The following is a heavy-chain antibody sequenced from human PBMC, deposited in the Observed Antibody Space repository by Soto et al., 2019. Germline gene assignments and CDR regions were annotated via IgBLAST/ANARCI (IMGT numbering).Heavy chain of an antibody. J-gene: IGHJ6*02. D-gene: IGHD3-10*01. Sequence: QVQLVQSGAEVKKPGASVKVSCKASGYTFTSYGISWVRQAPGQGLEWMGWISAYNGNTNYAQKLQGRVTMTTDTSPRTADMELRSLRSDDTAVYYCARDVTMVRGVMGYYYGMDVWGQGTTVTVSS. CDR3: ARDVTMVRGVMGYYYGMDV. CDR2: ISAYNGNT. CDR1: GYTFTSYG. V-gene: IGHV1-18*01.